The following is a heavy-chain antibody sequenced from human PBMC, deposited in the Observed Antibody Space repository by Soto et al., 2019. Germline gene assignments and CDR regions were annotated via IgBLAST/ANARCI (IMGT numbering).Heavy chain of an antibody. J-gene: IGHJ6*02. CDR1: GGSITNYY. CDR3: ARHGYGSLRGLVDV. D-gene: IGHD1-26*01. V-gene: IGHV4-59*08. CDR2: ISYSGAS. Sequence: QVQLQESGPGLVKPSETLSLTCTVSGGSITNYYCSWFRQPPGKGLEWIGYISYSGASAYNLSLKRRVTLSMDTSKTQFSLMLESVTATDTAVYYCARHGYGSLRGLVDVWGQGTTVIVSS.